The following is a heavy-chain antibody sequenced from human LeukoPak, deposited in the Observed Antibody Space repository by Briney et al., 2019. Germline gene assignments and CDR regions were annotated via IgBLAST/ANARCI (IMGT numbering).Heavy chain of an antibody. CDR2: FSATGGNT. V-gene: IGHV3-23*01. CDR3: ARESSGGDAFDI. Sequence: PGGSLRLSCAASGFTFSSYAMSWVRQAPGKGLEWVSGFSATGGNTHYADSVKGRFTISRDNSKNTLYLQMNSLRAEDTAVYYCARESSGGDAFDIWGQGTMVTVSS. CDR1: GFTFSSYA. D-gene: IGHD6-19*01. J-gene: IGHJ3*02.